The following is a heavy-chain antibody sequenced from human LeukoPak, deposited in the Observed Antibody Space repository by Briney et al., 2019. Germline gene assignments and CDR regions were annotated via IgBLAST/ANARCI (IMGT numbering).Heavy chain of an antibody. J-gene: IGHJ6*03. CDR3: AKGMATIPGYYYYYYMDV. D-gene: IGHD5-24*01. CDR2: TYYRSKWYN. V-gene: IGHV6-1*01. Sequence: SQTLSLTCAISGDCVSSNSAAWNWIRQSPSRGLEWLGRTYYRSKWYNDYAVSVKSRITINPDTSKNQFSLQLNSVTPEDTAVYYCAKGMATIPGYYYYYYMDVWGKGTTVTVSS. CDR1: GDCVSSNSAA.